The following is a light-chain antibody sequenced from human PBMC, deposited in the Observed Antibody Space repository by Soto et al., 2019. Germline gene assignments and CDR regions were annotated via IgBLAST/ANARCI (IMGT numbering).Light chain of an antibody. CDR2: DGS. CDR1: SSDVGSHNL. Sequence: QSVLTQPASVSGSPGQSITISCTGTSSDVGSHNLVSWYRQYPGKAPKLMIYDGSERPSGVSNGFSASKTGNTASLTSSGLQAEDEADYYFWSYAGADTWVFGGGTKLTVL. J-gene: IGLJ3*02. CDR3: WSYAGADTWV. V-gene: IGLV2-23*01.